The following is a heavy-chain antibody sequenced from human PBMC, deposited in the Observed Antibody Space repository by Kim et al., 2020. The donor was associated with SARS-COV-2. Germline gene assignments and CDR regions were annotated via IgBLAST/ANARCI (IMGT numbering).Heavy chain of an antibody. Sequence: GGSLRLSCAASGFTFSSYGMHWVRQAPGKGLEWVASIWNDGSNKYYADSVKGRFTISRDNAKNTLYLQMNSLRAEDTAVYYCARDPIDHYDFCGGYQPGYYGREVWGERTTVTVPS. CDR1: GFTFSSYG. V-gene: IGHV3-33*08. CDR2: IWNDGSNK. CDR3: ARDPIDHYDFCGGYQPGYYGREV. D-gene: IGHD3-3*01. J-gene: IGHJ6*04.